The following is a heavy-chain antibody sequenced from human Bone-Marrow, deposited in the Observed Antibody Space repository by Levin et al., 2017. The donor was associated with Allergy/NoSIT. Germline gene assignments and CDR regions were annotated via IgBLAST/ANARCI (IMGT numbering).Heavy chain of an antibody. Sequence: SQTLSLTCTVSGESVSSSGFYWTWIRQYPGKGLEWIGHIYYPGNTSYNPSLKSRVSISEDRSKNQFSLKLDSVTSADTAVYYCARESVYYGSGSWIDCWGQGTLVTVSS. V-gene: IGHV4-31*02. D-gene: IGHD3-10*01. CDR1: GESVSSSGFY. J-gene: IGHJ4*02. CDR2: IYYPGNT. CDR3: ARESVYYGSGSWIDC.